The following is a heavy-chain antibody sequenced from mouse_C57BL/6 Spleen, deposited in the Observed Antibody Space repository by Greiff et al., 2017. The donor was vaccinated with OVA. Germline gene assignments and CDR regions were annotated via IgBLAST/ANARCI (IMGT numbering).Heavy chain of an antibody. D-gene: IGHD2-5*01. Sequence: QVQLQQSGAELARPGASVKMSCKASGYTFTSYTMHWVKQRPGQGLEWIGYINPSSGYTKYNQKFKDKATLTADKSTSTAYMQLSSLTSEDSAVYYCARSLYSKGYFDVWGTGTTVTVSS. V-gene: IGHV1-4*01. J-gene: IGHJ1*03. CDR1: GYTFTSYT. CDR3: ARSLYSKGYFDV. CDR2: INPSSGYT.